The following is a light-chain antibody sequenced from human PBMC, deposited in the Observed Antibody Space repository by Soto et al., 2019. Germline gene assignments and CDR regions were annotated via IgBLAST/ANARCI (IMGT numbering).Light chain of an antibody. CDR1: QSINSW. Sequence: DIQMTKSPSTLSASVGDRVTITCRASQSINSWLAWYQQKPGKAPKLLIYKASSLESGVPSRFSGSGSGTEFTLTISSLQPDDFATYYCQQYYSFPFTFGGGTKVEIK. CDR3: QQYYSFPFT. CDR2: KAS. J-gene: IGKJ4*01. V-gene: IGKV1-5*03.